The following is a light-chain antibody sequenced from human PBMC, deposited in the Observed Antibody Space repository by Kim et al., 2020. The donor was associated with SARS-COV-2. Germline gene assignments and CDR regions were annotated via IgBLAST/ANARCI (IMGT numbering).Light chain of an antibody. J-gene: IGLJ3*02. Sequence: GHSIPISTTGTTIDVGGYNYVSWYQRHPGKAPKLIIYVVNNRPSGVSDRFSGSKSGSTASLTISGLQAEDEAYYYCNSYTTSSTRVFGGGTQLTVL. CDR2: VVN. V-gene: IGLV2-14*03. CDR1: TIDVGGYNY. CDR3: NSYTTSSTRV.